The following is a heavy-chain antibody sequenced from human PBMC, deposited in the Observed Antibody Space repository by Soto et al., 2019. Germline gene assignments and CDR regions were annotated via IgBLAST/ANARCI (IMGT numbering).Heavy chain of an antibody. J-gene: IGHJ6*02. Sequence: PGGSLRLSCAASGFTFDDYAIHWVRQAPGKGLEWVSGISWNSGSIGYADSVKGRFTISRDNAKNSLYLQMNSLRAEDTALYYCAKGVAMIVAYGMDVWGQGTTVTVSS. D-gene: IGHD3-22*01. CDR3: AKGVAMIVAYGMDV. CDR1: GFTFDDYA. CDR2: ISWNSGSI. V-gene: IGHV3-9*01.